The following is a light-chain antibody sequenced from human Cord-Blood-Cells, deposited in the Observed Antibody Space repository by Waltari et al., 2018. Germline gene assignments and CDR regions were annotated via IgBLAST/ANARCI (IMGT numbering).Light chain of an antibody. CDR3: YSAADNNLV. Sequence: SYELTQPSSVSVSPGQTARITCSGDVLAKKYARWFQQKPGQAPVLVISKDSERPSGSRERCSGASAGTAVTLTISGAQVGDETDYYCYSAADNNLVFGGGTKLTVL. V-gene: IGLV3-27*01. J-gene: IGLJ3*02. CDR2: KDS. CDR1: VLAKKY.